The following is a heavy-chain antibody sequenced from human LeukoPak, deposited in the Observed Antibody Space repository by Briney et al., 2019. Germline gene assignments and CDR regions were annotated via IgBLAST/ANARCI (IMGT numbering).Heavy chain of an antibody. CDR3: ARGRYCSSSSCFFDY. J-gene: IGHJ4*02. V-gene: IGHV3-7*01. Sequence: GGSLRLSCAASGFSFSSYWMSWVRQAPGKGLEWVANIKQDGSEKYYVDSVKGRFTISRDNAKNSLHLQMDSLGAEDTAVYYCARGRYCSSSSCFFDYWGQGTVVTVSS. CDR1: GFSFSSYW. CDR2: IKQDGSEK. D-gene: IGHD2-2*01.